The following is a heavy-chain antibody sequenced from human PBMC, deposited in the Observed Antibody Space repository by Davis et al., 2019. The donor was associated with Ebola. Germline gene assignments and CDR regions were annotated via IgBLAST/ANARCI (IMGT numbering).Heavy chain of an antibody. CDR1: GGSISSSSYY. V-gene: IGHV4-39*01. CDR3: ARHRSYYYDSSGYYLGYYFDY. J-gene: IGHJ4*02. CDR2: IYYSGST. Sequence: MPSETLSLTCTVSGGSISSSSYYWGWIRQPPGKGLEWIGSIYYSGSTYYNPSLKSRVTISVDTSKNQFSLKLSSVTAADTAVYYCARHRSYYYDSSGYYLGYYFDYWGQGTLVTVSS. D-gene: IGHD3-22*01.